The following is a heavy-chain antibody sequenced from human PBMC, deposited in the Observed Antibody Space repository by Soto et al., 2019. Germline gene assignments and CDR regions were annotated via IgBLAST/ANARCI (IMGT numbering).Heavy chain of an antibody. CDR3: ARQATYTMDV. CDR2: IYYSGNT. Sequence: TSETLSLTCAVSGGSISSSKFYWGWIRQPPGKGLEWIGTIYYSGNTYYNPSLKSRVTVSVDTSKNHFSLKLRSVTAADTAIYYCARQATYTMDVWGQGTTVTVSS. CDR1: GGSISSSKFY. D-gene: IGHD4-4*01. V-gene: IGHV4-39*01. J-gene: IGHJ6*02.